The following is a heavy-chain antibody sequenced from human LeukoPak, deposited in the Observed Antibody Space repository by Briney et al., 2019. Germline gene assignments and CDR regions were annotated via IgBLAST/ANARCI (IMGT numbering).Heavy chain of an antibody. Sequence: PGGSLRLSCAASGFSFTTYGMHWVRQAPGKGLEGVAFIRYDGIREHYADSVRGRFTISRDISKNTLYLQMNSLRPEDTAVYYCAKENGGSYRCVEKWGQGTLVTVSS. CDR2: IRYDGIRE. D-gene: IGHD6-25*01. J-gene: IGHJ4*02. CDR3: AKENGGSYRCVEK. V-gene: IGHV3-30*02. CDR1: GFSFTTYG.